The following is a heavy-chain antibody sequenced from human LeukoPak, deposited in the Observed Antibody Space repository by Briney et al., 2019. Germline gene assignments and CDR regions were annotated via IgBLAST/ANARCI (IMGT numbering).Heavy chain of an antibody. CDR2: IRQDGSEK. CDR3: ERDGTAAGLYFDL. Sequence: PGGSLRLSCEVSGFTFTDYWMNWVRQAPGKGPEWVASIRQDGSEKTYVDSVKGRFTISRDNTKNSLSLQLNGLRAEDTVVYYCERDGTAAGLYFDLWGQGTLVTVSS. CDR1: GFTFTDYW. J-gene: IGHJ4*01. V-gene: IGHV3-7*01. D-gene: IGHD6-13*01.